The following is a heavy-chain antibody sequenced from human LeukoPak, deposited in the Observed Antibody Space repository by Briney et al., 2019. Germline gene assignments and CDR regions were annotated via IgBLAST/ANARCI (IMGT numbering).Heavy chain of an antibody. V-gene: IGHV1-2*02. D-gene: IGHD2-2*01. Sequence: ASVKVSCKASGYTFTGYYMHWVRQAPGQGLEWMGWINPNSGGTNYAQKFQGRVTMTRDTSISTAYMELGRLRSDDTAVYYCARELEDIVVVPAAVDYWGQGTLVTVSS. CDR2: INPNSGGT. CDR3: ARELEDIVVVPAAVDY. CDR1: GYTFTGYY. J-gene: IGHJ4*02.